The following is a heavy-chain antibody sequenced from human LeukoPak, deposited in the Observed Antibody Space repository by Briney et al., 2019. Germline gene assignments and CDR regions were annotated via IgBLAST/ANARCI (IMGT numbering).Heavy chain of an antibody. CDR1: GXSITTYC. CDR3: ARGDYYDGGGRNWFDP. V-gene: IGHV4-4*07. CDR2: IHTSGTT. J-gene: IGHJ5*02. D-gene: IGHD3-16*01. Sequence: SETLSLTCSVSGXSITTYCWSWIRQPAGKGPEWIGRIHTSGTTYYNPSLKSRVTMSVDTSKNQFSLRLNSVTAADTAIYYCARGDYYDGGGRNWFDPWGQGTLVTVSS.